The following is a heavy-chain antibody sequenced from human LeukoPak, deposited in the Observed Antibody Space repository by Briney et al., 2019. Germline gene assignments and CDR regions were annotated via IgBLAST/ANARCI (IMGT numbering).Heavy chain of an antibody. J-gene: IGHJ4*02. CDR2: ISSSSSYI. Sequence: GGSLRLSCAASGFTFRSFEMNWVRQAPGKGLEWVSSISSSSSYIYYADSVKGRFTISRDNAKNSLYLQMNSLGAEDTAVYYCAKWGCSGGSCYPFAYWGQGTLVTVSS. CDR1: GFTFRSFE. D-gene: IGHD2-15*01. CDR3: AKWGCSGGSCYPFAY. V-gene: IGHV3-21*01.